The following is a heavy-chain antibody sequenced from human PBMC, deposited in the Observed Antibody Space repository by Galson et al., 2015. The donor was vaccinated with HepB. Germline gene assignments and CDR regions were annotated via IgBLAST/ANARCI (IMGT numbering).Heavy chain of an antibody. V-gene: IGHV3-23*01. CDR1: GFSFSNYA. J-gene: IGHJ4*02. CDR3: VKWVKSSSSYFDY. Sequence: SLRLSCAASGFSFSNYAMTWVRQAPGKGLEWVSGISGSGSGTHSADSVKGRFTISRDNSKNTLYLQMNSLRAEDTAVYYCVKWVKSSSSYFDYWGQGTLVTVSS. CDR2: ISGSGSGT. D-gene: IGHD6-6*01.